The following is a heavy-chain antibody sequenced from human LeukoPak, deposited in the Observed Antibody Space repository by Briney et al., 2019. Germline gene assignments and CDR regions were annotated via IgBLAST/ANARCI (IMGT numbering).Heavy chain of an antibody. CDR2: INHSGST. CDR3: ARGAYIVVVPAATCGMDV. Sequence: SETLSLTCAVYGGSFSGYYWSWIRQPPGKGLELIGEINHSGSTNYNPSLKSRVTISVDTSKNQFSLKLSSVTAADTAVYYCARGAYIVVVPAATCGMDVWGQGTTVTVSS. V-gene: IGHV4-34*01. CDR1: GGSFSGYY. J-gene: IGHJ6*02. D-gene: IGHD2-2*01.